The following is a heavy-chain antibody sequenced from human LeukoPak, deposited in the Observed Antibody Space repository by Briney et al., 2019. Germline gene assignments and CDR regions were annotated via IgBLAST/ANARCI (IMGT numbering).Heavy chain of an antibody. V-gene: IGHV3-23*01. CDR3: AKDLSWWVTADY. CDR1: GFPFSGNA. CDR2: VGGDEKT. Sequence: GGSLRLSCAASGFPFSGNAMSWVRQVPGRGLEGVSGVGGDEKTHYAAVVRGRFTISRDNAKNTVFLQMNSLTVEDAAVYYCAKDLSWWVTADYWGQGVLVTVSS. J-gene: IGHJ4*02. D-gene: IGHD2-21*02.